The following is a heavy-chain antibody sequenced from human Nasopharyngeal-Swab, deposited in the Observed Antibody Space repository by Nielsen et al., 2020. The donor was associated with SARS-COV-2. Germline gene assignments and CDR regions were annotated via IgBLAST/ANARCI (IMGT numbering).Heavy chain of an antibody. CDR3: ARDQAVAGTIAKGYFDY. CDR2: INPSGGST. Sequence: ASVKVSCKASGYTFTSYYMHWVRQAPGQGLEWMGIINPSGGSTSYAQKFQGRVTMTRDTSTSTAYMELRSLRSDDTAVYYCARDQAVAGTIAKGYFDYWGQGTLVTVSS. J-gene: IGHJ4*02. V-gene: IGHV1-46*01. CDR1: GYTFTSYY. D-gene: IGHD6-19*01.